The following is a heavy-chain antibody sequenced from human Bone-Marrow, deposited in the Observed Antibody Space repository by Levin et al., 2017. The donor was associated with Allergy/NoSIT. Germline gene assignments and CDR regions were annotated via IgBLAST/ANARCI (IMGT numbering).Heavy chain of an antibody. CDR3: ARGFDY. CDR1: GYTFTDYG. J-gene: IGHJ4*02. CDR2: INVNNGHT. Sequence: ASVKVSCKASGYTFTDYGISWVRQAPGQGLEWMGWINVNNGHTNYVQKFQGRVTMTTDTSTSTAYMELRSLRSDDTAIYYCARGFDYWSQGTLVTVSS. V-gene: IGHV1-18*04.